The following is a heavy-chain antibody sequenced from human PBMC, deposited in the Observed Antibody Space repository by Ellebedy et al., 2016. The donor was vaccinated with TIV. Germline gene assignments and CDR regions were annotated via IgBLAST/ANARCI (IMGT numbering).Heavy chain of an antibody. CDR3: ARDGFEGVNPFDY. Sequence: GESLKISCAASGFTFSDYYMSWIRQAPGKGLEWVSYISSSGSTIYYADSVKGRFTISRDNAKNSLYLQMNSLRAEDTAVYYCARDGFEGVNPFDYWGQGTLVTVSS. J-gene: IGHJ4*02. CDR1: GFTFSDYY. CDR2: ISSSGSTI. V-gene: IGHV3-11*01. D-gene: IGHD3-10*01.